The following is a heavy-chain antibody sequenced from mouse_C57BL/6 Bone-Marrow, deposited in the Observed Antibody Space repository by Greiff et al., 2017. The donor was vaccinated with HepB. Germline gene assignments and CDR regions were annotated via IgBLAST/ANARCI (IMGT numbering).Heavy chain of an antibody. CDR1: GYTFTSYG. CDR2: IYPRSGNT. V-gene: IGHV1-81*01. CDR3: ANPSYSISLYYYAMDY. D-gene: IGHD2-5*01. Sequence: QLQQSGAELARPGASVKLSCKASGYTFTSYGISWVKQRTGQGLEWIGEIYPRSGNTYYNEKFKGKATLTADKSSSTAYMEVRSVTSEDSAAYVCANPSYSISLYYYAMDYWGQGTSVTVSS. J-gene: IGHJ4*01.